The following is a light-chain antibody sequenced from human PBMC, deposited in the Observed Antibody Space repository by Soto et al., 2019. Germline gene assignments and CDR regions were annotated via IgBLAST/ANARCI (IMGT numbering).Light chain of an antibody. Sequence: DIQMTQSPSSLSASVGDRVTITCRASQSISSYLNWYQQKPGKAPKLLIYAASSLQSGVPSRFSGSGSGTDFTLTISSLQPEDFATYYCQQSYITPPITFGPGSKVDMK. CDR2: AAS. CDR1: QSISSY. J-gene: IGKJ3*01. CDR3: QQSYITPPIT. V-gene: IGKV1-39*01.